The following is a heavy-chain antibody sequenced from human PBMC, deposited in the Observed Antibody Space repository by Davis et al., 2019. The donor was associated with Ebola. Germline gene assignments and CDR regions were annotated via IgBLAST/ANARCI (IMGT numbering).Heavy chain of an antibody. CDR2: INPSPGIK. CDR1: GYTFTNYF. V-gene: IGHV1-46*01. CDR3: ARDEHWKGGLFNYYYSGMDA. J-gene: IGHJ6*02. Sequence: AASVKVSCKASGYTFTNYFINWVRQAPGQGLEWMGVINPSPGIKSYAQKFQGRVTLTSDTSTNTAFMELRDLRSDDTAVYFCARDEHWKGGLFNYYYSGMDAWGQGTTVTVSS. D-gene: IGHD1-1*01.